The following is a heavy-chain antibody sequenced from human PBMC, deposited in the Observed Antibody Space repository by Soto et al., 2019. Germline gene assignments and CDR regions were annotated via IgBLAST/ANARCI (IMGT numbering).Heavy chain of an antibody. CDR2: MYSGGST. J-gene: IGHJ4*02. V-gene: IGHV3-53*01. CDR1: GFTVSSNY. D-gene: IGHD2-21*01. CDR3: ASGIVPITY. Sequence: EVQLVESGGGLIQPGESLRLSCAASGFTVSSNYMTWVRQAPGKGLEWVSVMYSGGSTYYAESVKGRFTISRDNSKNRVYLQMNSLRAEDTAVYYCASGIVPITYWGQGTPVTVSS.